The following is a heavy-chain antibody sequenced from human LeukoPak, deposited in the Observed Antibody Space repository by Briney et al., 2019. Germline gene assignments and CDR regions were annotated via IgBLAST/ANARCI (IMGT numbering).Heavy chain of an antibody. J-gene: IGHJ4*02. CDR3: ARSYDTNFDY. CDR2: IYFSGST. CDR1: GGSIRSYY. D-gene: IGHD3-3*01. Sequence: PSETLSLTCAVSGGSIRSYYWSWIRQPPGKGLEWIGYIYFSGSTSYNPSLKSRVTISVDRSKNQFSLKLSSVAAADTAVYYCARSYDTNFDYWGQGTLVTVSS. V-gene: IGHV4-59*01.